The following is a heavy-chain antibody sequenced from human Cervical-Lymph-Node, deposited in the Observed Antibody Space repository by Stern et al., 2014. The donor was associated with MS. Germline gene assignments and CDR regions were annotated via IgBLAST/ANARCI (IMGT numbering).Heavy chain of an antibody. CDR3: ARDENWNYYYYYGMDV. D-gene: IGHD1-1*01. CDR1: GGTFSSYA. J-gene: IGHJ6*02. CDR2: IIPIFGTA. V-gene: IGHV1-69*06. Sequence: QMQLVQSGAEVKKPGSSVKVSCKASGGTFSSYAISWVRQAPGQGLEWMGGIIPIFGTASYAQKFQGRITITADKSTSTAYMELSSLRSEDTAVYYCARDENWNYYYYYGMDVWGQGTTVTVS.